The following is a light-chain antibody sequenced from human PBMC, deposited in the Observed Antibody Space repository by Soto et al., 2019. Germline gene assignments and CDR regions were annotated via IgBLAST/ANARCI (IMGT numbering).Light chain of an antibody. CDR1: QNINKW. CDR3: QQYNSYST. Sequence: DIQMTQSPSTLSASVGDRVVITCRASQNINKWLAWYQQKPGKAPKFLIYDASTLESGVPSRFSGSGSGTEFTLTISSLQPEDFASYYCQQYNSYSTFGQGTKVDI. CDR2: DAS. V-gene: IGKV1-5*01. J-gene: IGKJ1*01.